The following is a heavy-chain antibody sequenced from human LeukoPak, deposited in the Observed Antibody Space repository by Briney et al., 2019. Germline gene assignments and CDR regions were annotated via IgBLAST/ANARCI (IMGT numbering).Heavy chain of an antibody. Sequence: GGSLRLSCAASGFSFSSYNMNWVRQAPGKGLEWVSYISSSGGTMDYADSVKGRFTVSRDNGKKLVHLQLNSLRAEDTAVYYCARDPYSGGYGAYYYYYMDVWGKGTTVTVSS. CDR2: ISSSGGTM. CDR3: ARDPYSGGYGAYYYYYMDV. V-gene: IGHV3-48*03. D-gene: IGHD6-19*01. J-gene: IGHJ6*03. CDR1: GFSFSSYN.